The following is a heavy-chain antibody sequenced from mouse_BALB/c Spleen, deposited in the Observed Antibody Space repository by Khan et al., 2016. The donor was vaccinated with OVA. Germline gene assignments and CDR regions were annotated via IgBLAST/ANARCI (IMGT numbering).Heavy chain of an antibody. CDR1: GFTFSSYT. CDR3: TRGRGYYGNPYAMDY. CDR2: ISSGGSYT. Sequence: EVELVESGGGLVKPGGSLKLSCAASGFTFSSYTMSWVRQTPEKRLEWVATISSGGSYTYYADSVKGRFTISSDNAKNTQYLQMSSLKSEETAMYYYTRGRGYYGNPYAMDYWGQGTSVTVSS. V-gene: IGHV5-6-4*01. J-gene: IGHJ4*01. D-gene: IGHD2-1*01.